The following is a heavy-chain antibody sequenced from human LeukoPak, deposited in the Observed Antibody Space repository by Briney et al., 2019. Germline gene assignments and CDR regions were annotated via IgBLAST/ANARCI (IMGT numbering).Heavy chain of an antibody. J-gene: IGHJ5*02. V-gene: IGHV4-59*01. CDR1: GVSISSFY. D-gene: IGHD3-9*01. CDR2: IDDSGNT. Sequence: SETLSLTCTVSGVSISSFYWSWVRQPPGRRLEWIGYIDDSGNTNYNPSLRSRVTISVDTSKNQLSLKLSSVTAADTAVYYCGRDTYDILTGYYTGQHPWGQGTLVTVSS. CDR3: GRDTYDILTGYYTGQHP.